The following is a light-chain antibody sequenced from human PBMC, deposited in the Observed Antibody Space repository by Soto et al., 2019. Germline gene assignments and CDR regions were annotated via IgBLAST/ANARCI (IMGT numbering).Light chain of an antibody. CDR3: QHFLTYPRT. J-gene: IGKJ4*01. Sequence: DIQMTQSPSTLSASVGDRVTITCRASQRISSWLAWYQQKPGKAPKLLIYEASILQSGVPSRFSGSGSGTEFTLTISGLQADDFATYYCQHFLTYPRTFGGGTKVDI. CDR1: QRISSW. CDR2: EAS. V-gene: IGKV1-5*03.